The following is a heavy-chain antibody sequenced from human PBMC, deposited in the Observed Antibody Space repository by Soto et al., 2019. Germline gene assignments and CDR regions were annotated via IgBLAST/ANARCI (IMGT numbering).Heavy chain of an antibody. V-gene: IGHV1-69*01. CDR1: GGTFSSYA. CDR2: IIPIFGTA. D-gene: IGHD2-8*01. J-gene: IGHJ6*02. CDR3: ARPYCTNGVCYRGSSGLYGMDV. Sequence: QVQLVQSGAEVKKPGSSVKVSCKASGGTFSSYAISWVRQAPGQGLEWMGGIIPIFGTANYAQKFQGSVTITADESTSTAYMELSSLRSEDTAVYYCARPYCTNGVCYRGSSGLYGMDVWGQGTTVTVSS.